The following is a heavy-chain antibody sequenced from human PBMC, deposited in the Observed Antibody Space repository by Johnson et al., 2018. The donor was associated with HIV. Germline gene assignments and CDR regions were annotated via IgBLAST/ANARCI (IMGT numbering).Heavy chain of an antibody. CDR3: AKDKALGAIGGDDAFDI. V-gene: IGHV3-23*04. Sequence: VQLVESGGGLVQPGGSLRLSCAASGFTFSSYAMSWVRQAPGKGLEWVSTISASGGSTYYADSVKGRFTISRDNSTDTLYLQMNSLRAEDTAGYYCAKDKALGAIGGDDAFDIWGQGTMVTVSS. D-gene: IGHD3-10*01. J-gene: IGHJ3*02. CDR1: GFTFSSYA. CDR2: ISASGGST.